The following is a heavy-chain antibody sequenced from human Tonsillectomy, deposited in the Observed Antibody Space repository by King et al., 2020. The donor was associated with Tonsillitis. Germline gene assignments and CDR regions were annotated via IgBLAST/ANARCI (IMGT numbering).Heavy chain of an antibody. J-gene: IGHJ4*02. V-gene: IGHV4-34*01. Sequence: VQLQQWGAGLLKPSETLSLTCAVYGASFSGDDWSWRWIRQSPGKRLEWIGETNNAGTTIYNPSLRSRVTISVDTSKKQFALKLKSVTAADTGIYYCAREVAYFDYWGQGSLVTVSS. CDR2: TNNAGTT. CDR3: AREVAYFDY. CDR1: GASFSGDD.